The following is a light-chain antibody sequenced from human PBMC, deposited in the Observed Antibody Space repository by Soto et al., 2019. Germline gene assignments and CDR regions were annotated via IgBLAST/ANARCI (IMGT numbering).Light chain of an antibody. V-gene: IGKV2-30*01. J-gene: IGKJ4*01. CDR2: KVS. CDR1: QSLEFTDGIAY. Sequence: DVVMPQSPRSLPATLGQPASISCRSSQSLEFTDGIAYLNWVLQRPVQSPRRLIYKVSNRDSGVPERFSGSGSVTDFTLRISRVEAEDVGLYYCMQGTHWPPTVGGGTKVDSK. CDR3: MQGTHWPPT.